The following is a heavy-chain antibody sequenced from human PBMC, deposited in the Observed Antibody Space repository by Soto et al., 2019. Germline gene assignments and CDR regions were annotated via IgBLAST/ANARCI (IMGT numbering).Heavy chain of an antibody. J-gene: IGHJ4*02. V-gene: IGHV3-23*01. Sequence: PGGSLRLSCAASGFSFAGYALTWVRLAPGEGLEWVASISGGGGSTYYADSVKGRFSISRDNSNRMVYLQMGSLTAGDTAVYYCAKTETFNGYYNAFDYWGQGTRVTVSS. CDR3: AKTETFNGYYNAFDY. D-gene: IGHD3-9*01. CDR2: ISGGGGST. CDR1: GFSFAGYA.